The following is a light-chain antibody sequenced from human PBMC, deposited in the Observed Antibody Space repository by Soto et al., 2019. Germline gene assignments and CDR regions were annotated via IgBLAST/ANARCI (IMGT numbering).Light chain of an antibody. V-gene: IGKV3-15*01. CDR3: QQYNNWPSWT. CDR1: QSVNNK. CDR2: GTS. Sequence: EIVMTQSPATLSVSPGERATLSCRASQSVNNKLAWYQQKPGLTPRLLIYGTSNRATGIPARFSGSGSGTEFTLTISSLQSEDFAVYYCQQYNNWPSWTFGQGTKVDIK. J-gene: IGKJ1*01.